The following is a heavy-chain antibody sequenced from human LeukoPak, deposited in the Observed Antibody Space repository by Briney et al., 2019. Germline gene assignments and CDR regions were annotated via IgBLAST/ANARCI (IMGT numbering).Heavy chain of an antibody. CDR2: INHSGST. Sequence: SETLSLTCTLSGGSISSSSYYWGWIRQPPGKGLEWIGEINHSGSTNYNPSLKSRVTISVDTSKNQFSLKLSSVTAADTAVYYCASEKTRDGSYYWGQGTLVTVSS. CDR1: GGSISSSSYY. V-gene: IGHV4-39*07. D-gene: IGHD5-24*01. J-gene: IGHJ4*02. CDR3: ASEKTRDGSYY.